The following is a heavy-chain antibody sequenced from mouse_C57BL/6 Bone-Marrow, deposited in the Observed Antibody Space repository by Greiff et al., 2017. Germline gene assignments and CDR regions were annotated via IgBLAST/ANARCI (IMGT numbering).Heavy chain of an antibody. V-gene: IGHV1-20*01. J-gene: IGHJ1*03. Sequence: EVQLKESGPELVKPGDSVKISCKASGYSFTGYFMNWVMQSHGKSLEWIGRINPYNGDTFYNQKFKGKATLTVDKSSSTAHMELRSLTSEDSAVYYCARERFITTVVARYFDVWGTGTTVTVSS. D-gene: IGHD1-1*01. CDR1: GYSFTGYF. CDR3: ARERFITTVVARYFDV. CDR2: INPYNGDT.